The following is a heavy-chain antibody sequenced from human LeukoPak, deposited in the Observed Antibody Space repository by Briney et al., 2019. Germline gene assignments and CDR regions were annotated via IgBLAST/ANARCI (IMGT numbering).Heavy chain of an antibody. J-gene: IGHJ4*02. Sequence: PSETLSLTCTVSGGSINSSNYYWGWIRQPPGKGLEWIGSIYYSGSTYCNPSLKSRVSISVDTSKDQFSLKLSSVTAADTAVYYCARHRDSSGQYDFDYWGQGTLVTVSS. CDR2: IYYSGST. D-gene: IGHD6-19*01. V-gene: IGHV4-39*01. CDR1: GGSINSSNYY. CDR3: ARHRDSSGQYDFDY.